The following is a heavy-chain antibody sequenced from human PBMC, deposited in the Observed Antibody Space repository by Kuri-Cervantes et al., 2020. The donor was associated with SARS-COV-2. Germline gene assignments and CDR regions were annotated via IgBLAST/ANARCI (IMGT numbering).Heavy chain of an antibody. V-gene: IGHV3-7*04. D-gene: IGHD3-3*01. J-gene: IGHJ4*02. CDR1: GITFSSYW. CDR2: IKQDGSEK. Sequence: GESLKISCAGSGITFSSYWMNWVRQAPGKGLEWVANIKQDGSEKYYVDSVKGRFTISRDNAKNSLYLQMNSLRAEDTAVYYCARAVLGVVAYFDYWGQGTLVTVSS. CDR3: ARAVLGVVAYFDY.